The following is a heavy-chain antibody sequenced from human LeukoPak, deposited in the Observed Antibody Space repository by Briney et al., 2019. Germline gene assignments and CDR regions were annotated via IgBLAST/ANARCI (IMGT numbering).Heavy chain of an antibody. J-gene: IGHJ5*01. CDR3: VRDVGGDYVPQRFET. Sequence: GGSLRLSCAASGFKFSDDYMSWIRQPPGKGLEWIAYISRSSSNIWSAASVRGRFSISRDNAKNSPFLQMDSLRVDDTAVYYCVRDVGGDYVPQRFETWGHGTLVIVSS. V-gene: IGHV3-11*01. CDR2: ISRSSSNI. CDR1: GFKFSDDY. D-gene: IGHD3-10*02.